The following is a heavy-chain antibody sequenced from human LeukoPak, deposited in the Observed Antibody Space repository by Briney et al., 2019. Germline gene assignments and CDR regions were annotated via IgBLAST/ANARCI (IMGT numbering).Heavy chain of an antibody. CDR3: AKSKDSGDYETPFDY. V-gene: IGHV3-23*01. D-gene: IGHD4-17*01. CDR1: GFTFSSYA. Sequence: GASLRLSCAASGFTFSSYAMSWVRQAPGKGLEWVSAISGSGGSTYYADSVKGRFTISRDNSKNTLYLQMNSLRAEDTAVYYCAKSKDSGDYETPFDYWGQGTLVTVSP. CDR2: ISGSGGST. J-gene: IGHJ4*02.